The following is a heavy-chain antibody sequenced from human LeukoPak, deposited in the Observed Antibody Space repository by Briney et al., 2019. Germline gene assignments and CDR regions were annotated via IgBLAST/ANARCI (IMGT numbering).Heavy chain of an antibody. CDR1: GGTFSSYA. J-gene: IGHJ5*02. CDR2: IIPIFGTA. V-gene: IGHV1-69*01. CDR3: ARDQRGCSYGYVGRNNWFDP. Sequence: SVKVSCKASGGTFSSYAISWVRQAPGQGLEWMGGIIPIFGTANYAQKFQGRVTITADESTSTAYMELSSLRSEDTAVYYCARDQRGCSYGYVGRNNWFDPWGQGTLVTVSS. D-gene: IGHD5-18*01.